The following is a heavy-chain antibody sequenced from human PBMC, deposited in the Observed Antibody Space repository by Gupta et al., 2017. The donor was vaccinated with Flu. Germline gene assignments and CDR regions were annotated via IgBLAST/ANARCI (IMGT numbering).Heavy chain of an antibody. CDR3: TKDPRGALRVLESFFHFAS. J-gene: IGHJ4*02. V-gene: IGHV3-30*18. Sequence: HWVRQAPGKGLEWVAIISYDGDNIYYADSVKGRVTVSRDNSQNTVSLQLNNLRPDDTATYYCTKDPRGALRVLESFFHFASWGQGTLVTVSS. CDR2: ISYDGDNI. D-gene: IGHD3-3*01.